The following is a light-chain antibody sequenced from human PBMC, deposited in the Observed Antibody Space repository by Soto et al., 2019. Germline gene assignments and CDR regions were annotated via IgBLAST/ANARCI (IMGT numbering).Light chain of an antibody. J-gene: IGKJ2*01. CDR3: QQRSILPYT. Sequence: EIVLTQSPATLSLSPGERATLSCRASQSVNSYLGWYQQRPGQAPRLLIYDSSNRATGIPARFSGSGSGTDFTLTISSLEPEDFADCYCQQRSILPYTFGQGTNLELK. V-gene: IGKV3-11*01. CDR1: QSVNSY. CDR2: DSS.